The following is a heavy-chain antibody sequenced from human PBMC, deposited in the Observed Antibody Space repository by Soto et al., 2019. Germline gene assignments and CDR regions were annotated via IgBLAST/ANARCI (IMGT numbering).Heavy chain of an antibody. CDR3: ARSPSGLLAFDY. CDR2: IFPGESDT. J-gene: IGHJ4*02. V-gene: IGHV5-51*01. D-gene: IGHD2-15*01. Sequence: GESRKISCKGSGYSFTSHWIGWVRQMPGKGLECMGIIFPGESDTRYSPSFQGQVTISADKSISTAYPQWSSLQASDTAMYYCARSPSGLLAFDYWGQGTLVTVSS. CDR1: GYSFTSHW.